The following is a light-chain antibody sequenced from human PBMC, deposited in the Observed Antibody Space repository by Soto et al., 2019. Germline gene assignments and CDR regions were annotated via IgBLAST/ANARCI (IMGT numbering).Light chain of an antibody. CDR3: QQLTDWPPQWT. J-gene: IGKJ1*01. Sequence: EIVLTQSPGTLSLSPGKRATLSCRASQSISSSYLAWYQQRPGQAPRLLIYGASSRATGIPDRFSGSGSGTDFTLTISSLEPEDFAVYYCQQLTDWPPQWTFGQGTKVDIK. CDR1: QSISSSY. CDR2: GAS. V-gene: IGKV3D-20*02.